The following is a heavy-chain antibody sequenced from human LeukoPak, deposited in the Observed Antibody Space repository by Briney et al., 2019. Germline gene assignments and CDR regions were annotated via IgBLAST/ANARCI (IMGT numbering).Heavy chain of an antibody. J-gene: IGHJ4*02. CDR3: ARGEDSGSPAG. D-gene: IGHD1-26*01. V-gene: IGHV3-30-3*01. CDR2: ISYDGSNK. Sequence: SGGSLRLSCAASGFTFSSYAMHWVRQAPGKGLEWVAVISYDGSNKYYADSVKGRFTISRDNSKNTLYLQMNSLRAEDTAVYYCARGEDSGSPAGWGQGTLVTVSS. CDR1: GFTFSSYA.